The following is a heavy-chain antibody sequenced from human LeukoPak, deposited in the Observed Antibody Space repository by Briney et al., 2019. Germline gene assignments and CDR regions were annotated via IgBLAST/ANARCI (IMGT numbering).Heavy chain of an antibody. V-gene: IGHV4-59*01. CDR3: ARVRPPGWFDP. D-gene: IGHD3-10*01. CDR2: IYGSGST. Sequence: TPSETLSLTCTVSGGSISSYYWNWIRQPPGKGLEWIGYIYGSGSTKYNPSLKGRVTISVDTSKNQFSLKLSSVTAADTAVYYCARVRPPGWFDPWGQGTLVTVSS. J-gene: IGHJ5*02. CDR1: GGSISSYY.